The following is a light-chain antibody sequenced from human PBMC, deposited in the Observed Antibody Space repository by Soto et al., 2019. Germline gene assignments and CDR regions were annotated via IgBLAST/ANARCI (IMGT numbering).Light chain of an antibody. CDR3: KQYGSSVT. CDR1: QSVSSSF. V-gene: IGKV3-20*01. J-gene: IGKJ1*01. CDR2: DAS. Sequence: EIVLTQSPVTLSLSPGEIATLSCRASQSVSSSFLAWYQQKVGQAPRLLIYDASSRATGIPDRFSGSGSGADFTLTISRLEPEDFAVYYCKQYGSSVTFGQGTKVDIK.